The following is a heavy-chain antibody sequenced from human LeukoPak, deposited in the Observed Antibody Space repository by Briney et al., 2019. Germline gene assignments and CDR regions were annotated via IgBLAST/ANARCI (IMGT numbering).Heavy chain of an antibody. D-gene: IGHD6-19*01. CDR3: ARAPGWGNFDC. V-gene: IGHV3-53*01. CDR1: GFTVSNNY. Sequence: GGSLRLSCAASGFTVSNNYMGWVRQAPGKGLEWVSIIYSGGNTYYADSVKGRFTISRDNSKNTLYLQMNSLRAEDTAVYYCARAPGWGNFDCWGQGTLVTVSS. J-gene: IGHJ4*02. CDR2: IYSGGNT.